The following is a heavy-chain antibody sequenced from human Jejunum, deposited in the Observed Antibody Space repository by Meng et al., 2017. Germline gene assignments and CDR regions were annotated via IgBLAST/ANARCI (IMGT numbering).Heavy chain of an antibody. CDR1: GFTFSSYW. Sequence: GGSLRLSCEGSGFTFSSYWMHWVRQAPGKGLEWVSRIKFDGSSISYADSVMGRFTISRDNAKNTLYLQMNSLRVEDTALYYCTRAGSFRHDYWGQGTLVTVSS. V-gene: IGHV3-74*01. J-gene: IGHJ4*02. CDR3: TRAGSFRHDY. D-gene: IGHD3-10*01. CDR2: IKFDGSSI.